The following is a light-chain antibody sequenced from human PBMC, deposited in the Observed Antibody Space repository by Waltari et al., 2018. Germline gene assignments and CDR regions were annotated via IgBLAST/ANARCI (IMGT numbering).Light chain of an antibody. Sequence: QSALTQPASVSGSPGQSITISCTGTTSDVGGYNYVSWYQQHPGKAPKLMIYDVSKRPSGFSDRFSGSKSVNTASLTISGLQTEDEADYYCSSYSRSSTFYVFGTGTKVTVL. V-gene: IGLV2-14*03. CDR1: TSDVGGYNY. J-gene: IGLJ1*01. CDR3: SSYSRSSTFYV. CDR2: DVS.